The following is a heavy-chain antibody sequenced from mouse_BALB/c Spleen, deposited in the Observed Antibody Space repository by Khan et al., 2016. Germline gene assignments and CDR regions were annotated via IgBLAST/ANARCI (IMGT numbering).Heavy chain of an antibody. V-gene: IGHV3-2*02. CDR1: GYSITSDYA. J-gene: IGHJ3*01. CDR3: ATPYYLFVY. Sequence: VQLQQSGPGLVKPSQSLSLTCTVTGYSITSDYAWNWIRQFPGNKLEWMGYIDSSGSTTYNPSLKSRVSITRDTSKNQIFLQLNSVTTEDTATYDCATPYYLFVYWGQGTLVTVSA. CDR2: IDSSGST. D-gene: IGHD1-1*02.